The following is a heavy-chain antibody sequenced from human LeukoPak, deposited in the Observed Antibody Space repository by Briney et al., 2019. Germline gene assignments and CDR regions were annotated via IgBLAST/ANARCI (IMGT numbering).Heavy chain of an antibody. Sequence: GSLSLSCAASGFTFDYYAMHWVRPAPGKGLEWVSLISWDGGSTYYADSVKGRFTISRDNSKNSLYLQLNSLRAEDTALYYCAKDMAAYYYASGNIDYWGQGTLVTVSS. CDR1: GFTFDYYA. J-gene: IGHJ4*02. CDR3: AKDMAAYYYASGNIDY. CDR2: ISWDGGST. V-gene: IGHV3-43D*03. D-gene: IGHD3-10*01.